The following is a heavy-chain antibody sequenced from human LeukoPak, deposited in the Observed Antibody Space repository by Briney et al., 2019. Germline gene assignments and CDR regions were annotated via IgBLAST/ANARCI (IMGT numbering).Heavy chain of an antibody. J-gene: IGHJ4*02. CDR3: ARRGSYYNVADY. V-gene: IGHV1-46*01. D-gene: IGHD1-26*01. CDR2: INPTGGST. CDR1: GYTLTSYY. Sequence: ASVKVSCKASGYTLTSYYLHWVRQAPGQGLEWMGIINPTGGSTSYAQKFQDRDTMTRDTSTSTVYLELSSLRSEDTAMYYCARRGSYYNVADYWGEGTLVTVSP.